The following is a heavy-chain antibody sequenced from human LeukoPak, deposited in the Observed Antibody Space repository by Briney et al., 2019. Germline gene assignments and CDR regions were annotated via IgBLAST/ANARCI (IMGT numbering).Heavy chain of an antibody. D-gene: IGHD6-13*01. CDR2: IKQDGSEK. Sequence: GGSLRLSCAASGFTFSSYWMSWVRQAPGKGLEWVANIKQDGSEKYYVDSVKGRFTISRDNAKNSLYLQMNSLRAEDTAVYYCARSRGWIAAAGTDYWGQGTLVTVSS. CDR1: GFTFSSYW. V-gene: IGHV3-7*01. J-gene: IGHJ4*02. CDR3: ARSRGWIAAAGTDY.